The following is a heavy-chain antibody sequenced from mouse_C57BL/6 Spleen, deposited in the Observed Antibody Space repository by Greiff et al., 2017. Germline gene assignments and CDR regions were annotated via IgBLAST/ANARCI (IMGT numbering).Heavy chain of an antibody. V-gene: IGHV5-17*01. CDR3: AGRGLPHAMGY. CDR2: ISSGSSTI. CDR1: GFTFSDYG. D-gene: IGHD3-1*01. Sequence: EVKLVESGGGLVKPGGSLKLSCAASGFTFSDYGMHWVRQAPEKGLEWVAYISSGSSTIYYADTVKGRFTISRDNAKNTLFLQMTSLRSEDTAMYYCAGRGLPHAMGYWGQGTAVTVSS. J-gene: IGHJ4*01.